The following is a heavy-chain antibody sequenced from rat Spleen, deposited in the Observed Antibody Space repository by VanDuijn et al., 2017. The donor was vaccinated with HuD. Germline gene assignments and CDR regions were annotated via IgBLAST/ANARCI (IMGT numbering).Heavy chain of an antibody. Sequence: EVQLVESGGGLVQPGRSLKLSCAASGFTFSDYGMAWVRQAPTKGLEWVATISYDGSSTYYRDSVKGRFTISRDNAKSTLNLQMNSLRSEDTATYYCTSRWDGFVYWGQGTLVTVSS. CDR2: ISYDGSST. CDR3: TSRWDGFVY. D-gene: IGHD5-1*01. V-gene: IGHV5-29*01. CDR1: GFTFSDYG. J-gene: IGHJ3*01.